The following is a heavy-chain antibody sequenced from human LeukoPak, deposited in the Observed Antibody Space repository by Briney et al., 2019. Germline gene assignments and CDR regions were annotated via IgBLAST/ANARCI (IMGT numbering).Heavy chain of an antibody. CDR2: IYHSGST. V-gene: IGHV4-4*02. CDR1: GGSISSSNW. D-gene: IGHD3-3*01. Sequence: PSETLSLTCAVSGGSISSSNWWSWVRQPPGKGLEWIGEIYHSGSTNYNPSLKSRVTISVDKSKNQFSLKLSSVTAADTAVYYCARAYYDFWSGYFPAFDIWGQGTMVTVSS. CDR3: ARAYYDFWSGYFPAFDI. J-gene: IGHJ3*02.